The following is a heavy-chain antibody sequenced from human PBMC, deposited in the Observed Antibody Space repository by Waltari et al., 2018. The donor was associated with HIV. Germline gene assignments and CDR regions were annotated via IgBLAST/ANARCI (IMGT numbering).Heavy chain of an antibody. Sequence: EVQLVETGGGLIQPGGSLRLSCAASGFTVSSNYMSWVRQAPGKGLEWVSVIYSGGSTYYADSVKGRFTISRDNSKNTLYLQMNSLRAEDTAVYYCARDVKLGTAAAGTLWYFDLWGRGTLVTVSS. V-gene: IGHV3-53*02. CDR3: ARDVKLGTAAAGTLWYFDL. CDR1: GFTVSSNY. J-gene: IGHJ2*01. CDR2: IYSGGST. D-gene: IGHD6-13*01.